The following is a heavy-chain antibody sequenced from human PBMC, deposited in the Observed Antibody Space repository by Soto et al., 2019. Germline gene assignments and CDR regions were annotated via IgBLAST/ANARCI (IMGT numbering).Heavy chain of an antibody. CDR2: INPKTGDT. Sequence: QVQLVKSGTEVKKPGASVKVSCKASGYTFTDSHIHWVRQASGQGLEWLGWINPKTGDTNYPQKFQGRITMTRDTSMSTAYMELTNLTSDDTAVYYCERDPPRYFTSSPEGAGLWGQGTLVTVSS. D-gene: IGHD2-21*01. CDR1: GYTFTDSH. V-gene: IGHV1-2*02. CDR3: ERDPPRYFTSSPEGAGL. J-gene: IGHJ4*02.